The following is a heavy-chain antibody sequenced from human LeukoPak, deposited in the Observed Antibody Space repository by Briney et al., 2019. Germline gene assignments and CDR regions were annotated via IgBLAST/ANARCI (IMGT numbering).Heavy chain of an antibody. CDR3: ASWNTIFGVVSYNWFDP. V-gene: IGHV1-18*01. J-gene: IGHJ5*02. D-gene: IGHD3-3*01. CDR2: ICAYNGNT. Sequence: ASVKVSCKASGYTFTSYGISWVRQAPGQGREWMGWICAYNGNTNYAQKLQGRVTMTTDTSTSTAYMELRSLRSDETAVYYCASWNTIFGVVSYNWFDPWGQGTLVTVSS. CDR1: GYTFTSYG.